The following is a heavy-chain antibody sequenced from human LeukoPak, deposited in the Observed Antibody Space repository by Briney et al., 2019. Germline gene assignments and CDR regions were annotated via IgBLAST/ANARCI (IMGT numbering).Heavy chain of an antibody. D-gene: IGHD5-18*01. CDR1: GFTVSSNY. Sequence: PGGSLRLSCAASGFTVSSNYMSWVRQAPGKGLEWVSAISSGGNTYYADSVTGRFTISRDSSKNTLYLQMNSLRAEDTAVYYCARGYNYALILWGQGTLVTVSS. J-gene: IGHJ4*02. V-gene: IGHV3-66*01. CDR3: ARGYNYALIL. CDR2: ISSGGNT.